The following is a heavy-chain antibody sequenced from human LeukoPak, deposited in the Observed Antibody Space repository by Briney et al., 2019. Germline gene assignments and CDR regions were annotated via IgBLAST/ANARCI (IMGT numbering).Heavy chain of an antibody. CDR2: IIPIFGTA. V-gene: IGHV1-69*05. CDR3: ARAVTMVRGDLAYYCMDV. J-gene: IGHJ6*03. Sequence: ASVKVSCKASGGTFSSYAISWVRQAPGQGLEWMGGIIPIFGTANYAQKFQGRVTITTDESTSTAYMELSSLRSEDTAVYYCARAVTMVRGDLAYYCMDVWGKGTTVTVSS. CDR1: GGTFSSYA. D-gene: IGHD3-10*01.